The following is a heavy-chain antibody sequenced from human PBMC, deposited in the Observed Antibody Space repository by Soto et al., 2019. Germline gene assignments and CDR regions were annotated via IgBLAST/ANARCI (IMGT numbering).Heavy chain of an antibody. D-gene: IGHD3-9*01. Sequence: GGSLRLSCAASGFTFSSYAMHWVRQAPGKGLEWVAVISYDGSNKYYADSVKGRFTISRDNSKNTLYLQMNSLRAEDTAVYYCARDKHDILTGYPGTFDYWGQGTLVTVSS. CDR1: GFTFSSYA. J-gene: IGHJ4*02. CDR2: ISYDGSNK. V-gene: IGHV3-30-3*01. CDR3: ARDKHDILTGYPGTFDY.